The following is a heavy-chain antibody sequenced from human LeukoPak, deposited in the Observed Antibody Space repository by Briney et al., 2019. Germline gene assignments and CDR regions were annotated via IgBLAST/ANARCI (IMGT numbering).Heavy chain of an antibody. D-gene: IGHD1-26*01. V-gene: IGHV4-59*01. CDR3: ARGRVGATLDY. Sequence: PSETLSLTCTVSGGSISSFYWSWIRQPPGKGLEWIGYIYYSGSTNYNPSLKSRVTISVDTSKNQFSLKLSSVTAADTAVYYCARGRVGATLDYWGQGTLVTVSS. CDR1: GGSISSFY. CDR2: IYYSGST. J-gene: IGHJ4*02.